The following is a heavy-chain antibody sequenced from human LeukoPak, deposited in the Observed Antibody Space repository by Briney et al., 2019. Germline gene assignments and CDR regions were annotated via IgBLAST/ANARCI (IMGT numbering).Heavy chain of an antibody. CDR2: FDPEDGET. V-gene: IGHV1-24*01. J-gene: IGHJ6*02. CDR3: ASGLAAAGTESYYYGMDV. D-gene: IGHD6-13*01. Sequence: GASVKVSCKVSGYTLTELSMHWVRQAPGKGLEWMGGFDPEDGETIYAQKFQGRVTMTEDTSTDTAYMELSSLRSEDTAVYYCASGLAAAGTESYYYGMDVWGQGTTVTVSS. CDR1: GYTLTELS.